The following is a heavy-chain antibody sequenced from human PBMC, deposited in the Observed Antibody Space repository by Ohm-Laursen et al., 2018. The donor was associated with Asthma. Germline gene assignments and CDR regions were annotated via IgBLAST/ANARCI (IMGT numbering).Heavy chain of an antibody. J-gene: IGHJ6*02. CDR3: AKDGGYCSGGSCYSSYYYGMDV. V-gene: IGHV3-30-3*01. Sequence: SLRLSCAASGFTFSNFAMHWVRQAPGKGLEWVAVGGSYYDGGLKYYADSVNGRFTVSRDDSKNTLYLQMNSLRPDDTAVYYCAKDGGYCSGGSCYSSYYYGMDVWGQGTTVTVSS. CDR1: GFTFSNFA. D-gene: IGHD2-15*01. CDR2: GGSYYDGGLK.